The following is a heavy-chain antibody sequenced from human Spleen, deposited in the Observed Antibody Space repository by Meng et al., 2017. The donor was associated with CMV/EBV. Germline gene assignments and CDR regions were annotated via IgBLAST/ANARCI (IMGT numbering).Heavy chain of an antibody. V-gene: IGHV1-46*01. D-gene: IGHD1-26*01. CDR2: INPSGGST. J-gene: IGHJ4*02. CDR1: GYTFISYY. Sequence: ASVKVSCKASGYTFISYYIHWVRQAPGQGLEWMGVINPSGGSTSYAQKFQGRVTMTRDTSTTTAYMELRSLRSDDTAVYYCARDPYSGTRYANSDFDYWGQGTLVTVSS. CDR3: ARDPYSGTRYANSDFDY.